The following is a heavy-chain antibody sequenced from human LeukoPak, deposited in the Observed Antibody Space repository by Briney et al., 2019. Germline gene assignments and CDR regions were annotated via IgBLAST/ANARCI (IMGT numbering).Heavy chain of an antibody. V-gene: IGHV1-2*02. J-gene: IGHJ1*01. D-gene: IGHD3-22*01. Sequence: GASVKVSCKASGYTFTGYYMHWVRQAPGQGLEWMGWINPNSGGTNYAQKFQGRVTMTRDTSISTAYMELSRLRSDDTAVCYCARDLGDSSGYSPPAEYFQHWGQGTLVTVSS. CDR2: INPNSGGT. CDR3: ARDLGDSSGYSPPAEYFQH. CDR1: GYTFTGYY.